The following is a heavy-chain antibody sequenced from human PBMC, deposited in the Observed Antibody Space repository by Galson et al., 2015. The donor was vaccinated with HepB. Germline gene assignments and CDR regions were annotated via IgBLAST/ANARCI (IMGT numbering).Heavy chain of an antibody. CDR1: GFTFSNYA. V-gene: IGHV3-23*01. Sequence: SLRLSCAASGFTFSNYAMSWVRLAPGKGLEWVSHISDRSGSTDYADSVKGRFIISRDNSKNTLFLQMNSLRVEDTALYYCAKALRGYTYYDSWGQGTLVTVSS. J-gene: IGHJ4*02. D-gene: IGHD5-18*01. CDR3: AKALRGYTYYDS. CDR2: ISDRSGST.